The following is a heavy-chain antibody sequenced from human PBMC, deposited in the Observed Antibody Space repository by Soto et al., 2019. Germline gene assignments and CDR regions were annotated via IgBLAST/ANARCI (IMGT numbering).Heavy chain of an antibody. J-gene: IGHJ6*01. CDR2: TYYRSKWYN. D-gene: IGHD6-19*01. CDR1: GDSVPSKSAA. Sequence: SHTLSPTCAISGDSVPSKSAAWNWIRQSPSIGLEWLGRTYYRSKWYNDYSLSVKSRITINPDTSKNQFSLQLNSVAPDDTAVYYCARDENSSCWLFPYGMDVWGQGITVTVSS. CDR3: ARDENSSCWLFPYGMDV. V-gene: IGHV6-1*01.